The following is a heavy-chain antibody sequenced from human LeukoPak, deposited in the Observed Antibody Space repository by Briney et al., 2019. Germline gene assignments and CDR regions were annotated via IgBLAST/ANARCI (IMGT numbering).Heavy chain of an antibody. Sequence: GGSLRLSCAASGFIVSASYINWVRQAPGKGLEWVSFIYSGTSTYYADSVKGRFTISRDNSKNTLYLQMNSLTAEDTAVYYCARDFRGGYDFWSGYYTPYYFDYWGQGTLVTVSP. CDR1: GFIVSASY. CDR2: IYSGTST. D-gene: IGHD3-3*01. V-gene: IGHV3-53*01. J-gene: IGHJ4*02. CDR3: ARDFRGGYDFWSGYYTPYYFDY.